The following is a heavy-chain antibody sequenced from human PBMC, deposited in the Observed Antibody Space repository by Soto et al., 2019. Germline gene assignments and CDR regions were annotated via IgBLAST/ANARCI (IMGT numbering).Heavy chain of an antibody. V-gene: IGHV2-5*02. CDR2: IYWDDDK. Sequence: QITLKESGPTLVKPTQPLTLTCTFSGFSRSTSGVGVGWIRQPPGKALEWLALIYWDDDKRYSPSLKSRLTIPKDTSKNQVVLTMTSMDPVDTATYYCAHRARGVTGGAFDIWGQGTMFTFSS. D-gene: IGHD3-10*01. J-gene: IGHJ3*02. CDR3: AHRARGVTGGAFDI. CDR1: GFSRSTSGVG.